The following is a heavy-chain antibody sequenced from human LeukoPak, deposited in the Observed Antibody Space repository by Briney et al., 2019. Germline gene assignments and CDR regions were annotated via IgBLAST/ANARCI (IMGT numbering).Heavy chain of an antibody. CDR2: ISWNSGSI. J-gene: IGHJ4*02. CDR1: GFTFDDYA. CDR3: VTGGGYYYDH. D-gene: IGHD3-22*01. V-gene: IGHV3-9*01. Sequence: GGSLRLSCAASGFTFDDYAMHWVRQAPGKGLEWVSGISWNSGSIGYADSVKGRFTISRDNAKNSLYLQMNSLRAEDTAVYFCVTGGGYYYDHWGQGTLVIVSS.